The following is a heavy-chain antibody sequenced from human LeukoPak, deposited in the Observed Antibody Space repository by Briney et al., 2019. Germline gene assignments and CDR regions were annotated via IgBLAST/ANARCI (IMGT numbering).Heavy chain of an antibody. CDR3: AKVDADYDSSGYYVY. V-gene: IGHV3-23*01. CDR2: ISGGGGST. Sequence: GRSLRLSCAGSGFTFSNYAMSWVRQAPGKGLEWVSGISGGGGSTYYADSVKGRLTISRHNSKNTLYLQMNSLRAEDTAVYYCAKVDADYDSSGYYVYWGQGTLVTVSS. CDR1: GFTFSNYA. J-gene: IGHJ4*02. D-gene: IGHD3-22*01.